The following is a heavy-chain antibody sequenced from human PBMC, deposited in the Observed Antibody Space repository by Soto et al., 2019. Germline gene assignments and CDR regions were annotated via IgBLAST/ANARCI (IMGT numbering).Heavy chain of an antibody. V-gene: IGHV1-8*01. Sequence: VASVKVSCKASGYTFTSYDINWVRQAPGQGLEWVGWINPTSEYTAHAQKFQGRVTLTREISTATAYMELSSLTSEDTAVYFCARQVHPGYPSDWGPGTQVTVSS. J-gene: IGHJ4*02. D-gene: IGHD1-1*01. CDR2: INPTSEYT. CDR1: GYTFTSYD. CDR3: ARQVHPGYPSD.